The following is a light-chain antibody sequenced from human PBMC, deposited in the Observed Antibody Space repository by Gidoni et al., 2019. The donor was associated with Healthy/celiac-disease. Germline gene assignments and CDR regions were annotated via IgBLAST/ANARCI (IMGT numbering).Light chain of an antibody. CDR3: QQYYSTPLT. V-gene: IGKV4-1*01. Sequence: DIVMTKSPDSLAVSLGERATINCKSSQSVLYSSNNKNYLAWYQQKPGQPPKLLIYWASTRESGVPDRFSGSGSGTDFTLTISSLQAEDVAVYYCQQYYSTPLTFGGXTKVEIK. CDR1: QSVLYSSNNKNY. CDR2: WAS. J-gene: IGKJ4*01.